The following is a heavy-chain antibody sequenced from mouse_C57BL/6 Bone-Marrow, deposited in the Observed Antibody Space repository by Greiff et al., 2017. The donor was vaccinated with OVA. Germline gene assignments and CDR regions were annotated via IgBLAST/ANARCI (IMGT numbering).Heavy chain of an antibody. J-gene: IGHJ2*01. CDR1: GYTFTDYY. D-gene: IGHD1-1*01. Sequence: VQLQQSGPELVKPGASVKISCKASGYTFTDYYMNWVKQSHGKSLEWIGDINPNNGGTSYNQKFKGKATLTVDKSSSTAYMELRSLTSEDSAVYYCAEDYYGSLDYWGQGTTLTVSS. CDR2: INPNNGGT. V-gene: IGHV1-26*01. CDR3: AEDYYGSLDY.